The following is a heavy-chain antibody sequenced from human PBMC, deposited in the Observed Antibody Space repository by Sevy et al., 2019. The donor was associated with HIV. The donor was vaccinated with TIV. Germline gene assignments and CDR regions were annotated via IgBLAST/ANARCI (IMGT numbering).Heavy chain of an antibody. CDR2: INPSGGST. CDR3: AREGSVTMVRGGFISREDRYHYYGMDV. V-gene: IGHV1-46*01. CDR1: GYTFTSYY. J-gene: IGHJ6*02. D-gene: IGHD3-10*01. Sequence: ASVKVSCKASGYTFTSYYIHWVRQAPGQGLEWMGIINPSGGSTTFAQKFQGRVTMTRDTSTRTVYIELSSLRSEDTAVYYCAREGSVTMVRGGFISREDRYHYYGMDVWGQGTTVTVSS.